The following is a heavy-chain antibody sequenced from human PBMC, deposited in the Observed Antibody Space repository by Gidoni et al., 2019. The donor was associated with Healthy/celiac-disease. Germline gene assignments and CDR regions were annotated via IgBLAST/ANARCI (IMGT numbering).Heavy chain of an antibody. Sequence: EVQLLESGGGLVQPGGSLRLSCAASGFTFSSSAMSWVRQAPGKGREWVSAISGSGGSTYYADSVKGRFTISRDNSKNTLYLQMNSLRAEDTAVYYCAKDRSPYGRGAYYMDVWGKGTTVTVSS. CDR3: AKDRSPYGRGAYYMDV. CDR2: ISGSGGST. V-gene: IGHV3-23*01. D-gene: IGHD4-17*01. J-gene: IGHJ6*03. CDR1: GFTFSSSA.